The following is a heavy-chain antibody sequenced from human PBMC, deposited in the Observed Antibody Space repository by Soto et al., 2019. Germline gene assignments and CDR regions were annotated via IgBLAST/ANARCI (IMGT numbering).Heavy chain of an antibody. D-gene: IGHD3-10*01. CDR1: GGSISSGGYY. J-gene: IGHJ4*02. Sequence: QVQLQESGPGLVKPSQTLSLTCTVSGGSISSGGYYWSWIRQHPGKGLEWIGYIYYSGSTYYNPSLKSRVTISVDTSKNQFSLKLSSVTAADTAVYYCARDRLELAGYYGSGSYSSFDYWGQGTLVTVSS. V-gene: IGHV4-31*03. CDR2: IYYSGST. CDR3: ARDRLELAGYYGSGSYSSFDY.